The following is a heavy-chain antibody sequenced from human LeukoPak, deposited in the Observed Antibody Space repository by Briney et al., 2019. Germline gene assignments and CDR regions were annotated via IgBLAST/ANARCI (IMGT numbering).Heavy chain of an antibody. V-gene: IGHV1-2*02. CDR1: GYTFTGYY. CDR3: ARVRYSYGNAFDI. J-gene: IGHJ3*02. CDR2: INPNSGGT. Sequence: ASVKVSCTASGYTFTGYYIHWVRQAPGQGLEWMGWINPNSGGTKYAQKFQGRVTMTRDTSISTAYMELSRLRSDDTAVYYCARVRYSYGNAFDIWGQGTMVTVSS. D-gene: IGHD5-18*01.